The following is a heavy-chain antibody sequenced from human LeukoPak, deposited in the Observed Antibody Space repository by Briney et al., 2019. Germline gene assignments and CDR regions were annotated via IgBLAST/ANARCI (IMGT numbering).Heavy chain of an antibody. CDR3: ARGAGLRPKNYYYYMDV. Sequence: SETLSLTCAVYGGSFSGYYWSWIRQPPGKGLEWIGEINHSGSTNYNPSLKSRVTISVDTSKNQFSLKLSSVTAADTAAYYCARGAGLRPKNYYYYMDVWGKGTTVTVSS. D-gene: IGHD5/OR15-5a*01. J-gene: IGHJ6*03. CDR1: GGSFSGYY. CDR2: INHSGST. V-gene: IGHV4-34*01.